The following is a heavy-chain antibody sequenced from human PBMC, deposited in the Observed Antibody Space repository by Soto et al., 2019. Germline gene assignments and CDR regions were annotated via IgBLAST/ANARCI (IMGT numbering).Heavy chain of an antibody. J-gene: IGHJ4*02. CDR3: AKAHYDILTGYRGIDY. D-gene: IGHD3-9*01. Sequence: SETLSLTCAVYGGSFSGYYWSWIRQPPGKGLEWIGEINHSGSTNYNPSLKSRVTISVDTSKNQFSLKLSSVTAADTAVYYCAKAHYDILTGYRGIDYWGQGTLVTVS. V-gene: IGHV4-34*01. CDR1: GGSFSGYY. CDR2: INHSGST.